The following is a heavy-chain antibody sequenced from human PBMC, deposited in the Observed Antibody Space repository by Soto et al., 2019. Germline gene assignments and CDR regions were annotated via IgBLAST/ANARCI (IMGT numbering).Heavy chain of an antibody. Sequence: GSLRVACAASGFSLSRYAMIWVRQAPGKGQEWVSVITGSGGTIEYAASVKGRFTISRDNSKNTVDLQMNSLRVEDTAMYYCAKDDVAGDGLWLVSDWGQGILVTVYS. J-gene: IGHJ1*01. CDR2: ITGSGGTI. D-gene: IGHD2-15*01. CDR3: AKDDVAGDGLWLVSD. CDR1: GFSLSRYA. V-gene: IGHV3-23*01.